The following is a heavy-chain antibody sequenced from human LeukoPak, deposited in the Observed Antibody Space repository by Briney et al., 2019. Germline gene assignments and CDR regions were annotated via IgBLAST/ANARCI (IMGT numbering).Heavy chain of an antibody. D-gene: IGHD5-18*01. V-gene: IGHV1-69*13. CDR3: AGIQLWLSD. CDR2: IIPLFDTP. Sequence: SVKVSRKAPGGTFSTFGISWVRQAPGQGLEWMGGIIPLFDTPRYAQKFQGRVTITADESTSTAYLELTSLRSEDTAMYYCAGIQLWLSDWGQGTLVTVSS. J-gene: IGHJ4*02. CDR1: GGTFSTFG.